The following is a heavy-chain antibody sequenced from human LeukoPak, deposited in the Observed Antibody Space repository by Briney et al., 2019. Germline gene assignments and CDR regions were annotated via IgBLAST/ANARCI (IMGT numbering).Heavy chain of an antibody. V-gene: IGHV3-23*01. Sequence: GGSLRLSCAASGFTFSSYAMSWVRQAPRKGLEWVSAISGSGGSTYYADSVKGRFTISRDNSKNTLYLQMNSLRAEDTAVYYCAKDEAVAGIRNGGYWGQGTLVTVSS. CDR2: ISGSGGST. CDR1: GFTFSSYA. CDR3: AKDEAVAGIRNGGY. J-gene: IGHJ4*02. D-gene: IGHD6-19*01.